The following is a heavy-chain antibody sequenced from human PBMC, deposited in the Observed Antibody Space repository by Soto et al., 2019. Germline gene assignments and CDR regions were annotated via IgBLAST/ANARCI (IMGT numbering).Heavy chain of an antibody. V-gene: IGHV1-2*04. D-gene: IGHD5-18*01. CDR3: ARERGYSYGSDYGMDV. CDR1: GYTFTGYY. Sequence: ASVKVSCKASGYTFTGYYMHWVRQAPGQGLEWMGWINPNSGGTNYAQKFQGWVTMTRDTSISTAYMELSRLRSDDTAVYYCARERGYSYGSDYGMDVWGQGTTVTVSS. CDR2: INPNSGGT. J-gene: IGHJ6*02.